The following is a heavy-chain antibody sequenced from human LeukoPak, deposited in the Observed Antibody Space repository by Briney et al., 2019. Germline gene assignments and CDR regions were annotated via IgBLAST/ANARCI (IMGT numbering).Heavy chain of an antibody. CDR2: IIPIFGTA. CDR3: ARNGVVGTPTYYFDH. Sequence: ASVKVSCKASGGTFSSYAISWVRQAPGQGLEWMGGIIPIFGTANYAQKFQGRVTITTDESTSTVYMELSSLRSEDTAVYYCARNGVVGTPTYYFDHWGQGTLVTVSS. D-gene: IGHD4-23*01. CDR1: GGTFSSYA. J-gene: IGHJ4*02. V-gene: IGHV1-69*05.